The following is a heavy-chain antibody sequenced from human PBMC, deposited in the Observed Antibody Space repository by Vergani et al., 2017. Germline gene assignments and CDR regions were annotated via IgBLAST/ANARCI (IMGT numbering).Heavy chain of an antibody. CDR2: VKSDGNSA. D-gene: IGHD2-21*02. CDR3: ARARCGGACFMSNWLDT. CDR1: GFTLGQYW. J-gene: IGHJ5*02. Sequence: EVQLVESGGGLVQPGGSLRLSCAASGFTLGQYWMHWVRQTPGTGLEWVSRVKSDGNSAMYADSVKGRCTISRDNSKNTLYLEMKSLRVEDTAVYYCARARCGGACFMSNWLDTWGQGTLVSVSS. V-gene: IGHV3-74*03.